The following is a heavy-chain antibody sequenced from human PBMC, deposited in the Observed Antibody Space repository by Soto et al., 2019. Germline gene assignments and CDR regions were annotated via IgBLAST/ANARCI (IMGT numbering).Heavy chain of an antibody. CDR2: IIPIFGTA. J-gene: IGHJ2*01. Sequence: QVQLVQSGAEVKKPGSSVKVSCKASGGTFSSYAISWVRQAPGQGLEWMGGIIPIFGTANYAQKFQGRVTITADESTSTAYMELSSLRSEDTAVYYCARGRGYYYDSSGYSPGYFDLWGRGTLVTVSS. D-gene: IGHD3-22*01. CDR3: ARGRGYYYDSSGYSPGYFDL. V-gene: IGHV1-69*01. CDR1: GGTFSSYA.